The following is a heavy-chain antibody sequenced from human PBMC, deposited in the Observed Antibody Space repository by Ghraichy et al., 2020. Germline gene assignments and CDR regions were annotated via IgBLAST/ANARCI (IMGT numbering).Heavy chain of an antibody. V-gene: IGHV3-23*01. Sequence: LSLTCAASGFTFRTYAMSWVRQAPGKGLEWVSAITDNAGTTYDAESVKGRFTISRDNSKNTLFLQMNSLRGEDTAVYYCAKFARDWPNEYLQHWGQGALVTVSS. J-gene: IGHJ1*01. CDR3: AKFARDWPNEYLQH. D-gene: IGHD3/OR15-3a*01. CDR2: ITDNAGTT. CDR1: GFTFRTYA.